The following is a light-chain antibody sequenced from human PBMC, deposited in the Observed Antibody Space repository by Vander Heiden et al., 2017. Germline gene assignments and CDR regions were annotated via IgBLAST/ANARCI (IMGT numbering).Light chain of an antibody. Sequence: EIVMTHSPATLSVSPGERATLSCRASQSVSSNLAWYQQKPGQAPRLLIYGASTRATGIPARFSGSQSGTESTLTISSLQTEDFAIYSCKWYKKWQPETFGQGTKVEIK. CDR3: KWYKKWQPET. J-gene: IGKJ1*01. CDR1: QSVSSN. CDR2: GAS. V-gene: IGKV3-15*01.